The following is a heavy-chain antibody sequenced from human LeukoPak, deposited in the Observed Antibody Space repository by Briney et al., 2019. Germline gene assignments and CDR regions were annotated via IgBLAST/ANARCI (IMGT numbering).Heavy chain of an antibody. CDR3: AKDGRGIAAYDY. Sequence: QTGGSLRLSCAASGFRFSDSWMAWVRQAPGKGLEWVSAISGSGGSTYYADSVKGRFTISRDNSKNTLYLQMNRLRAEDTAVYYCAKDGRGIAAYDYWGQGTLVTVSS. V-gene: IGHV3-23*01. D-gene: IGHD6-13*01. J-gene: IGHJ4*02. CDR2: ISGSGGST. CDR1: GFRFSDSW.